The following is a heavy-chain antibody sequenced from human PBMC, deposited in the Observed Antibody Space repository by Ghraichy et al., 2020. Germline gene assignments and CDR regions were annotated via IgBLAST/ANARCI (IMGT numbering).Heavy chain of an antibody. Sequence: GGSLRLSCAASGFSFSDYYLDWVRQAPGKGLEWVARIRRNVNSYTTEYAASMRGRFTVSRDDSSNSLYLQMNSLETEDTAVYYCVRGTNFYDSSGSWGMDVWGQGTTVTVSS. CDR1: GFSFSDYY. D-gene: IGHD3-22*01. V-gene: IGHV3-72*01. J-gene: IGHJ6*02. CDR3: VRGTNFYDSSGSWGMDV. CDR2: IRRNVNSYTT.